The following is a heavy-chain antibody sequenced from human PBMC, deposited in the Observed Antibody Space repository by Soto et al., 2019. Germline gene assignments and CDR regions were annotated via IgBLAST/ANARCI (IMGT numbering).Heavy chain of an antibody. D-gene: IGHD6-6*01. Sequence: QVQLVQSGAEVKKPGASVKVSCKASGYTFTSYAMHWVRQAPGQRLEWMGWINAGNGNTKYSQKFQGRVTITRDTSARTAYMELGSLRSEDTAVYYCARSASRNYYYMDVWGKGTTVTVSS. CDR2: INAGNGNT. J-gene: IGHJ6*03. V-gene: IGHV1-3*01. CDR3: ARSASRNYYYMDV. CDR1: GYTFTSYA.